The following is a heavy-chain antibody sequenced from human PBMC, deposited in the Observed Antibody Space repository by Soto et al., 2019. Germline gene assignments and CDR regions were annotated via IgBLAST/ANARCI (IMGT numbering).Heavy chain of an antibody. J-gene: IGHJ4*02. Sequence: QVQLVESGGGVVQPGRSLRLSCAASGFTFSSYGMHWVRQAPGKGLEWVAVISYDGSNKYYADSVKGRFTISRDDSKNTLYLQMNSLRAEDTAVYYCAKDQRGWEDFDYWGQGTLVTVSS. CDR1: GFTFSSYG. CDR3: AKDQRGWEDFDY. CDR2: ISYDGSNK. D-gene: IGHD1-26*01. V-gene: IGHV3-30*18.